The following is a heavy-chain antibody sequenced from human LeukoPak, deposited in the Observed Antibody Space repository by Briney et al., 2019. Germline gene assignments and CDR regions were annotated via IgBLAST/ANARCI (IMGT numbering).Heavy chain of an antibody. V-gene: IGHV3-7*01. CDR3: ARVASSGWYFSRNKYYFDY. Sequence: GGSLRLSCGASGFTFSNYWMTWVRQAPGKGLEWVANIKQDGSEKYYVDSVKGRFTISRDNAKNSLYLQMNSLRAEDTAVYYCARVASSGWYFSRNKYYFDYWGQGTLVTVSS. J-gene: IGHJ4*02. D-gene: IGHD6-19*01. CDR1: GFTFSNYW. CDR2: IKQDGSEK.